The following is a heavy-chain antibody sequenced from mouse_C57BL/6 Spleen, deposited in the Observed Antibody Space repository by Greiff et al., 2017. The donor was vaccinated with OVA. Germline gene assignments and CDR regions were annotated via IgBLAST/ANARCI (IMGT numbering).Heavy chain of an antibody. D-gene: IGHD1-1*01. Sequence: QLQESGPELVKPGASVTISCKASGYTFTDYYINWVKQRPGQGLEWIGWIYPGSGNTKYNEKFKGKATLTVDTSSSTAYMQLSSLTSEDSAVYFCARSYYGSSYWYFDVWGTGTTVTVSS. CDR1: GYTFTDYY. CDR3: ARSYYGSSYWYFDV. CDR2: IYPGSGNT. J-gene: IGHJ1*03. V-gene: IGHV1-84*01.